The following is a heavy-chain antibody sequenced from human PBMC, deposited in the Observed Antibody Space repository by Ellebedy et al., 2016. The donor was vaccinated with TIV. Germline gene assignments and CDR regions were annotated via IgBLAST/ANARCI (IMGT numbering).Heavy chain of an antibody. CDR3: ARGPRYCSSTSRYPSSFDP. Sequence: MPSETLSPTCAVSGASISSGGYSWSWIRQPPGKGLEWIGYIYHSGSTYYNPSLKSRVTILVDRSKNQFSLKLSSVTAADTALYYCARGPRYCSSTSRYPSSFDPWGQGTLVTVSS. D-gene: IGHD2-2*01. V-gene: IGHV4-30-2*01. CDR1: GASISSGGYS. CDR2: IYHSGST. J-gene: IGHJ5*02.